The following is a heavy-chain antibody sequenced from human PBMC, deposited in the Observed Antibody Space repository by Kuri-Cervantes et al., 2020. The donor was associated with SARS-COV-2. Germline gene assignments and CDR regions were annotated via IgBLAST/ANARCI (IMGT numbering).Heavy chain of an antibody. Sequence: GGSLRLSCAASGFTFDDYAMHWVRQAPGKGLEWVSGISWNSGSIGYADSVKGRFTISRDNSKNSLYLQMNSLRAEDTAVYYCARGQWLALDAFDIWGQGTMVTVSS. CDR1: GFTFDDYA. D-gene: IGHD6-19*01. CDR3: ARGQWLALDAFDI. V-gene: IGHV3-9*01. CDR2: ISWNSGSI. J-gene: IGHJ3*02.